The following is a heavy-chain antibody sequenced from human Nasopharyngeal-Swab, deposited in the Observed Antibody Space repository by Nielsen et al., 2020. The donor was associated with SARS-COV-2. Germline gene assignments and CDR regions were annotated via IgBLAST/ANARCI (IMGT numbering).Heavy chain of an antibody. CDR2: ISWNSGSI. D-gene: IGHD3-22*01. CDR1: GFTFDDYA. Sequence: GGSLRLSCAASGFTFDDYAMHWVRQAPGKGLEWVSGISWNSGSIGYADSVKGRFTISRDNAKNSLYLQMNSLRAEDTALYYCAKEYYYDSSGYAFDIWGQGTMVTVSS. V-gene: IGHV3-9*01. J-gene: IGHJ3*02. CDR3: AKEYYYDSSGYAFDI.